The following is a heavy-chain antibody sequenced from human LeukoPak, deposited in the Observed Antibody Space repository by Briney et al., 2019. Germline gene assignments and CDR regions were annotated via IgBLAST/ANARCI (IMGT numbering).Heavy chain of an antibody. V-gene: IGHV1-24*01. CDR2: FDPEDGET. Sequence: ASVKVSCKVSGYTLTELSMHWVRQAPGKGLEWMGGFDPEDGETIYAQKFQGRVTMTEDTSTDTAYMELSRLRSDDTAVYYCARDNAYYDFWSGYIDWGQGTLVTVSS. J-gene: IGHJ4*02. D-gene: IGHD3-3*01. CDR1: GYTLTELS. CDR3: ARDNAYYDFWSGYID.